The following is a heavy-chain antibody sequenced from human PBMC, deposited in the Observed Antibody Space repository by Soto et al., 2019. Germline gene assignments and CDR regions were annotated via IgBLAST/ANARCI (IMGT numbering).Heavy chain of an antibody. Sequence: PSETLSLTCTVSGGSISSYYWSWIRQPPGKGLEWIGYIYYSGSTNYNPSLKSRVTISVDTSKNQFSLKLSSVTAADTAVYYCARHVAYSSLFYWGQGTLVTVSS. CDR1: GGSISSYY. CDR3: ARHVAYSSLFY. CDR2: IYYSGST. D-gene: IGHD6-6*01. J-gene: IGHJ4*02. V-gene: IGHV4-59*08.